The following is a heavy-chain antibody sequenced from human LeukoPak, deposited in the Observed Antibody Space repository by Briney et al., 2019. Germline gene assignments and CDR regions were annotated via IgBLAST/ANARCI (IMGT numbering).Heavy chain of an antibody. CDR3: ATERLLRNDAFDI. CDR2: ISAYNGNT. J-gene: IGHJ3*02. V-gene: IGHV1-18*01. Sequence: GASVKVSCKASGYTFTSYGISWVRQAPGQGLEWMGWISAYNGNTNYAQKLQGRVTITTDTSTSTPYMELRSLRSEDTAVYYCATERLLRNDAFDIWGQRTMVTVSS. CDR1: GYTFTSYG. D-gene: IGHD3-22*01.